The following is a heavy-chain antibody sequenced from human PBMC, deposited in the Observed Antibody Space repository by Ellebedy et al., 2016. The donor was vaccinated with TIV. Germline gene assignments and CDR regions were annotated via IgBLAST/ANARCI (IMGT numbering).Heavy chain of an antibody. D-gene: IGHD5-18*01. J-gene: IGHJ4*02. Sequence: PGGSLRLSCAASGFSFSRYSMSWVRQAPGKGLEWISYISPSSNMIYYADSVKGRFTISRDNAKNTLYLQMNSLRAEDTAVYFCATRTLDTGMPRDYWGQGTLVTVSS. CDR2: ISPSSNMI. CDR1: GFSFSRYS. V-gene: IGHV3-48*01. CDR3: ATRTLDTGMPRDY.